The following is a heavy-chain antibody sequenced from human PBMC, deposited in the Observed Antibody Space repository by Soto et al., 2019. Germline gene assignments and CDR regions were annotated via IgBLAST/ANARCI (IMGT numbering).Heavy chain of an antibody. J-gene: IGHJ4*02. CDR3: AAGEASSRNLAPYYLDF. D-gene: IGHD6-13*01. V-gene: IGHV4-59*01. Sequence: SETLSLTCTVSGGSMRNYFWTWIRQPPGKGLEWIGYIHYSGTTSFFPSYTPSLRSRVTISEDTSKNQFSLKLLSVTTADTAVYFCAAGEASSRNLAPYYLDFWGQGTLVTVSS. CDR1: GGSMRNYF. CDR2: IHYSGTT.